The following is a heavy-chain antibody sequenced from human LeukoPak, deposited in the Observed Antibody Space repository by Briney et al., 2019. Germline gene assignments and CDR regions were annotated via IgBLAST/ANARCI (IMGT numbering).Heavy chain of an antibody. CDR2: ISSSSNNK. J-gene: IGHJ4*02. CDR1: GFTLSSFS. Sequence: PGGPLRLSCAASGFTLSSFSMNWVRQAPGKGLEWVSYISSSSNNKYYADSVKGRFTISRDNAKNSLYLQMNSLRDEDTAVYYCASTRMTMVREPFDYWGQGTLVTVSS. CDR3: ASTRMTMVREPFDY. V-gene: IGHV3-48*02. D-gene: IGHD3-10*01.